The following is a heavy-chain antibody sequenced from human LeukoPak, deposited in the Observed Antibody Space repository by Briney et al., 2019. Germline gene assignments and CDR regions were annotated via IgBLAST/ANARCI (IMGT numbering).Heavy chain of an antibody. V-gene: IGHV4-61*02. CDR3: ARDLTRGYLGSGNWFDP. Sequence: SQTLSLTCTVSGGSISSGSYYWSWIRQPAGKGLKWIGRIYTSGSTNYNPSLKSRVTISVDTSKNQFSLKLSSVTAADTAVYYCARDLTRGYLGSGNWFDPWGQGTLVTVSS. CDR1: GGSISSGSYY. CDR2: IYTSGST. J-gene: IGHJ5*02. D-gene: IGHD3-22*01.